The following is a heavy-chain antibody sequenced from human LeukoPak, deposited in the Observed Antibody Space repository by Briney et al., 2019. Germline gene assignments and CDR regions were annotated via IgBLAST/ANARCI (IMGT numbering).Heavy chain of an antibody. V-gene: IGHV3-21*01. Sequence: GGSLRLSCAASGFTFSSYSMNRVRQAPGKGLEWVSSISVGSSYIYYADSVQGRFTISRDNAKNSLYLQMNSLRAEDTAVYYCARVMGIAVAGIDYWGQGTLVTVSS. CDR1: GFTFSSYS. CDR2: ISVGSSYI. D-gene: IGHD6-19*01. J-gene: IGHJ4*02. CDR3: ARVMGIAVAGIDY.